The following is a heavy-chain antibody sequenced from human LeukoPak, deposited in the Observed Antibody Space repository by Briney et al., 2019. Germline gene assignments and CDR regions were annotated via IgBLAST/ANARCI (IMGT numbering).Heavy chain of an antibody. V-gene: IGHV3-23*01. D-gene: IGHD2-15*01. CDR3: AKATLYCSGGSCHIDY. J-gene: IGHJ4*02. Sequence: GGSLRLSCAASGFTFSSYAMSWVRQAPGKGLEWVSAISGSGGSTYYADSVKGRFTISRDNSKNTLYLQTNSLRAEDTAVYYCAKATLYCSGGSCHIDYWGQGTLVTVSS. CDR2: ISGSGGST. CDR1: GFTFSSYA.